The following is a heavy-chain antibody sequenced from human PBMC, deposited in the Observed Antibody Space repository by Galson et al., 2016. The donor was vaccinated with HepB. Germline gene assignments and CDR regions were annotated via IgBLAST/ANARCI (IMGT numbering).Heavy chain of an antibody. CDR3: ARGRPNNGDYAY. CDR2: DYYGGNT. J-gene: IGHJ4*02. CDR1: GFTVSTNY. Sequence: SLRLSCAASGFTVSTNYMSWFRQAPGKGLEWVSVDYYGGNTYYADSERGRFTISRDNTKNMLYLQMNRLLAEDTAVYYCARGRPNNGDYAYWGQGTLVTVSS. D-gene: IGHD4-17*01. V-gene: IGHV3-66*01.